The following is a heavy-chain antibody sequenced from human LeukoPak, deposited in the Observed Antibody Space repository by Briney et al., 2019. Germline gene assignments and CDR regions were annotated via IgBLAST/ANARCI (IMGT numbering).Heavy chain of an antibody. D-gene: IGHD3-10*01. CDR1: GYRFTSHW. CDR3: ARRAYGLGHNYFDT. V-gene: IGHV5-51*01. J-gene: IGHJ5*02. CDR2: INPDDSDT. Sequence: GESLKISCKGSGYRFTSHWIGWVRQMPGKGLEWMGIINPDDSDTRYSPSFQGQVTFSADKSISTAYLYWSSLKASDTAMYYCARRAYGLGHNYFDTWGQGTLVTVSS.